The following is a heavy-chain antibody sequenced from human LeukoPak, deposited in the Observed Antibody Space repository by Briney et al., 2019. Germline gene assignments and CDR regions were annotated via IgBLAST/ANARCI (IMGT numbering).Heavy chain of an antibody. CDR1: GYTFTGYY. V-gene: IGHV1-2*02. D-gene: IGHD6-13*01. CDR3: ARAAQGIAAAWGSDY. J-gene: IGHJ4*02. CDR2: INPNSGGT. Sequence: GASVKVSCKASGYTFTGYYMHWVRQAPGQGLEWMGWINPNSGGTNYAQKFQGRVTITRDTSASTAYMELSSLRSEDMAVYYCARAAQGIAAAWGSDYWGQGTLVTVSS.